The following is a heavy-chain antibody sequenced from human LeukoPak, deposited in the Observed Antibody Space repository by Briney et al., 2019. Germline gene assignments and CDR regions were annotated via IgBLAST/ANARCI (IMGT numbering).Heavy chain of an antibody. J-gene: IGHJ5*02. Sequence: EASVKVSCKASGGTFSSYAISWVRQAPGQGLEWMGGIIPIFGTANYAQKFQGRVTITTDESTSTAYMELSSLRSEDTAVYYCAKIATYSSGWYDWFDPWGLGTLVTVSS. CDR2: IIPIFGTA. D-gene: IGHD6-19*01. V-gene: IGHV1-69*05. CDR1: GGTFSSYA. CDR3: AKIATYSSGWYDWFDP.